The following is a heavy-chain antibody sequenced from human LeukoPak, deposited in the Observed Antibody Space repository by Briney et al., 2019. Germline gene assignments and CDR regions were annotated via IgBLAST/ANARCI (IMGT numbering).Heavy chain of an antibody. D-gene: IGHD3-22*01. CDR2: IWYDGSNK. CDR3: ARDRYYYDSSGSYDAFDI. CDR1: GFTFSSYG. J-gene: IGHJ3*02. V-gene: IGHV3-33*01. Sequence: GGSLRLSCAASGFTFSSYGMHWVRRAPGKGLEWVAVIWYDGSNKYYADSVKGRFTISRDNSKNTLYLQMNSLRAEDTAVYYCARDRYYYDSSGSYDAFDIWGQGTMVTVSS.